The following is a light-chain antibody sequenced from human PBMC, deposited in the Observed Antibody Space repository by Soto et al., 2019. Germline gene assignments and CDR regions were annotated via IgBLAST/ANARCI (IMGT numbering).Light chain of an antibody. CDR3: QQSYTTPT. CDR2: AAS. V-gene: IGKV1-39*01. CDR1: QSINIY. Sequence: DIQMTQSPSSLSASVGDRVTITCRASQSINIYVNWYQHKPGKAPKLLISAASSLHSGVPSRFSGSGSGTDFTLTISSLQPEDFATYYCQQSYTTPTFGQGTRLEIK. J-gene: IGKJ5*01.